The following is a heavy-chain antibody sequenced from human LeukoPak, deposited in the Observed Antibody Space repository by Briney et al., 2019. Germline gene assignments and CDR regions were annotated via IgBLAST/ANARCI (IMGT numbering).Heavy chain of an antibody. D-gene: IGHD3-9*01. CDR1: GYTFTGYY. V-gene: IGHV1-2*02. Sequence: ASVKVSCKASGYTFTGYYMHWVRQAPGQGLEWMGWINPNSGGTNYAQKFQGRVTMTRDTSISTAYMELSRLRSDDTAVYYCARDHLDILTGYYIFDYWGQGTLVTVSS. CDR3: ARDHLDILTGYYIFDY. CDR2: INPNSGGT. J-gene: IGHJ4*02.